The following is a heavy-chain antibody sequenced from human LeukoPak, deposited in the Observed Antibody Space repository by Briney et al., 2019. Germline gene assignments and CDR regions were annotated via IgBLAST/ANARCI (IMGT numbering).Heavy chain of an antibody. J-gene: IGHJ3*02. D-gene: IGHD2/OR15-2a*01. V-gene: IGHV4-59*08. CDR1: GDSISSNY. CDR3: ARPLDTTFFNAFDI. CDR2: IYYSGST. Sequence: RSSETLSLTCTVSGDSISSNYWSWIRQPPGKGLEWIGYIYYSGSTNYNPSLKSRVTISIDTSKNQFSLKLTSVTAADTAVYYCARPLDTTFFNAFDIWGQGTMVTVSS.